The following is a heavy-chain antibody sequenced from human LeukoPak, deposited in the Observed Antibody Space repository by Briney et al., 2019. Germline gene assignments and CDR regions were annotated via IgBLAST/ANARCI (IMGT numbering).Heavy chain of an antibody. CDR2: IYSGGST. CDR3: AGRDNGYYYGMDV. V-gene: IGHV3-66*01. CDR1: GFTVSSNY. D-gene: IGHD2-8*01. Sequence: GGSLRLSCAASGFTVSSNYMSWVRHTPGKGLECVSLIYSGGSTYYADSVKGRFTISRDNSKNTLYLQMHSLRAEDTAVYYCAGRDNGYYYGMDVWGQGTTVTVSS. J-gene: IGHJ6*02.